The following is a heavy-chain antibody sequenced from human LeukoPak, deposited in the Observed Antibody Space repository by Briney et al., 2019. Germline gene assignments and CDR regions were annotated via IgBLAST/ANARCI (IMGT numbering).Heavy chain of an antibody. CDR3: ARLQYCSGTSCYWFDP. CDR1: GGSISSGLYS. V-gene: IGHV4-30-2*01. Sequence: SETLSLTCDVSGGSISSGLYSWSWIRQPLGKGLEWIVYIYHTGSTYYNPSLKSRVTISVDTSKNQFSLRLSSVTAADTAVYYCARLQYCSGTSCYWFDPWGQGTLVTVSS. CDR2: IYHTGST. J-gene: IGHJ5*02. D-gene: IGHD2-2*01.